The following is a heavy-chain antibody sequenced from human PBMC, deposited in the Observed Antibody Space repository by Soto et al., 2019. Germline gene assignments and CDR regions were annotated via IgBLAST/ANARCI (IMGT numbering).Heavy chain of an antibody. D-gene: IGHD3-10*01. Sequence: QVQLVESGGGVVQPGRSLRLSCEASGFTFSSYGMHWVRQAPGKGREWVAVISYDGSNKYYADSVKGRFTISRDNSKNTLYLQMNSLRAEDTAVYYCAKDGPLYYYGSGSYLDPWGQGTLVTVSS. CDR3: AKDGPLYYYGSGSYLDP. J-gene: IGHJ5*02. V-gene: IGHV3-30*18. CDR2: ISYDGSNK. CDR1: GFTFSSYG.